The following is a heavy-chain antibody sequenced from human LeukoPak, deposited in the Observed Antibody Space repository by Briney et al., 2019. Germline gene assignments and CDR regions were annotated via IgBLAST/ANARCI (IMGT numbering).Heavy chain of an antibody. CDR2: ISGSGGRT. V-gene: IGHV3-23*01. CDR1: GFTFSSYA. Sequence: GGSLRLSCAASGFTFSSYAMSWVRQAPGKGLEWVSAISGSGGRTYYADSVKGRFTISRDNSKNTLYLQMNSLRAEDTAVYYCAKDPLYYGSGSYKEYFDYWGQGTLVTVSS. D-gene: IGHD3-10*01. CDR3: AKDPLYYGSGSYKEYFDY. J-gene: IGHJ4*02.